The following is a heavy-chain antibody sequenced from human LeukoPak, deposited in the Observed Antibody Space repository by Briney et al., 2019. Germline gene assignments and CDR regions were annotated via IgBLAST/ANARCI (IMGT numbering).Heavy chain of an antibody. Sequence: SVKVSCKASGGTFSSYAISWVRQAPGQGLEWMGGIIPIFGTANYAQKFQGRVTITTDESTSTAYMELSSLRSEDTAVYYCARDTPDYGGYFDYWGQGTPVTVSS. CDR2: IIPIFGTA. V-gene: IGHV1-69*05. CDR3: ARDTPDYGGYFDY. D-gene: IGHD4-23*01. CDR1: GGTFSSYA. J-gene: IGHJ4*02.